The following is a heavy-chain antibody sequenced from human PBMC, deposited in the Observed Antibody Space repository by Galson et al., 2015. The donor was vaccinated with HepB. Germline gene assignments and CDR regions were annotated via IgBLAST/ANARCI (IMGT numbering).Heavy chain of an antibody. CDR2: VYPGTSET. CDR1: GYSFTTYW. CDR3: TRSISGVAPNWFDP. J-gene: IGHJ5*02. Sequence: QSGAEVKKPGESLKISCKGSGYSFTTYWVAWVRQIPGRGLEWMGIVYPGTSETRYSPSFDGHVTISADTSINTAYLQWGTLKASDTALYYCTRSISGVAPNWFDPWGQGTLVTVSS. V-gene: IGHV5-51*03. D-gene: IGHD3-3*01.